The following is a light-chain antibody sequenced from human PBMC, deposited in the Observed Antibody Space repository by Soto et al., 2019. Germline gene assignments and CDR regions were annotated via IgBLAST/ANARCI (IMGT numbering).Light chain of an antibody. CDR1: QSVSRW. Sequence: DVYITQSPSTLSASVGDRDTSTCRASQSVSRWLAGYQQLPGKVAKLLRYDASTLEDGGISSFSGSGSGTEFTLTISSLQLDDFATDYCQEYKTYWSSGQGTE. J-gene: IGKJ1*01. CDR3: QEYKTYWS. V-gene: IGKV1-5*01. CDR2: DAS.